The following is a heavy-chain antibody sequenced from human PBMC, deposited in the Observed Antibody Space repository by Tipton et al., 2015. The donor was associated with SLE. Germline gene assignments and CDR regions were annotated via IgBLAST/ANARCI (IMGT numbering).Heavy chain of an antibody. CDR2: INHSGST. D-gene: IGHD1-14*01. J-gene: IGHJ3*02. CDR1: GGSFSGYY. CDR3: ARQRVSPARGFDI. V-gene: IGHV4-34*01. Sequence: GLVKPSETPSLTCAVYGGSFSGYYWSWIRQPPGKGLEWIGEINHSGSTNNNPSLKSRVTISVDTSKKQFSLKLRSVTAADTAVYYCARQRVSPARGFDIWGQGTMVTVSS.